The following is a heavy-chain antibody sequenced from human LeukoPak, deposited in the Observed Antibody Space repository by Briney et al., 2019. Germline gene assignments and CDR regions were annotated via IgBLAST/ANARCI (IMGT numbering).Heavy chain of an antibody. CDR1: GFTFSGYD. CDR3: ARSPSYSSSWYALGS. CDR2: IGTTGDT. V-gene: IGHV3-13*01. J-gene: IGHJ4*02. D-gene: IGHD6-13*01. Sequence: PGGSLRLSCEASGFTFSGYDMHWVRQATGKGLEWVSAIGTTGDTHYSGSVRGRFTISRENAKNSLDLQMNSLRAGDTAAYYCARSPSYSSSWYALGSWGQGTLVTVSS.